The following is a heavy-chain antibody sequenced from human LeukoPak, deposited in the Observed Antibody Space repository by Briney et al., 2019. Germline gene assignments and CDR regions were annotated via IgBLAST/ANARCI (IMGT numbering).Heavy chain of an antibody. CDR3: ARDPYRTMIVVVITGWFDP. J-gene: IGHJ5*02. Sequence: GRSLRLSCAASGFTFDDFAMHWVRQAPGKGLEWVAVISYDGSNKYYADSVKGRFTNSRDNSKNTLYLQMNSLRAEDTAVYYCARDPYRTMIVVVITGWFDPWGQGTLVTVSS. CDR1: GFTFDDFA. V-gene: IGHV3-30-3*01. CDR2: ISYDGSNK. D-gene: IGHD3-22*01.